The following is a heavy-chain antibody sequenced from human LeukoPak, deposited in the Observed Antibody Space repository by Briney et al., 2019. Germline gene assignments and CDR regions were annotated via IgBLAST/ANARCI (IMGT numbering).Heavy chain of an antibody. CDR3: ARGTDYYGSGSYYYYGMDV. V-gene: IGHV1-69*13. CDR1: GGTFSSYA. D-gene: IGHD3-10*01. CDR2: IIPIFGTA. J-gene: IGHJ6*02. Sequence: SVKVSCKASGGTFSSYAISWVRQAPGQGLEWMGGIIPIFGTANYAQKFQGRVTITADESTGTAYMELSSLRSEDTAVYYCARGTDYYGSGSYYYYGMDVWGQGTLVTVSS.